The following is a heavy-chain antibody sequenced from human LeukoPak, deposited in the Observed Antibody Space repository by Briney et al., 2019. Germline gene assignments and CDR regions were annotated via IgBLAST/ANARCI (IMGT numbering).Heavy chain of an antibody. Sequence: GGSLRPSCAASGFTFSSYGMHWVRQAPGKGLEWVAVISYDGSNKYYADSVKGRFTISRDNSKNTLYLQMNSLRAEDTAVYYCARSLLWFGELGWDFDYWGQGTLVTVSS. CDR3: ARSLLWFGELGWDFDY. CDR1: GFTFSSYG. D-gene: IGHD3-10*01. V-gene: IGHV3-30*03. J-gene: IGHJ4*02. CDR2: ISYDGSNK.